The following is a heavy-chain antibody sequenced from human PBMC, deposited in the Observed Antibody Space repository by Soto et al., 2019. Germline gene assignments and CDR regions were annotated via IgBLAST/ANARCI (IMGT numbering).Heavy chain of an antibody. D-gene: IGHD6-25*01. CDR1: GYAFSSHG. J-gene: IGHJ6*01. CDR3: ARDPASSMDV. V-gene: IGHV3-33*01. Sequence: QVQLMESGGGVVQPGRSLRLYCAASGYAFSSHGLHWVRQAPGKGLEWVAAIWYDGSKKCYADSVKGRFIVSRDDSKKTLYLEMNSLRAEDTAVYYCARDPASSMDVWGQGTTVTVSS. CDR2: IWYDGSKK.